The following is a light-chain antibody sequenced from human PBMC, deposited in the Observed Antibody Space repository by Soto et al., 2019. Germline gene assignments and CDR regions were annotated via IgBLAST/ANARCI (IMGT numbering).Light chain of an antibody. CDR3: QQRSNWPPIT. CDR2: GAS. V-gene: IGKV3-11*01. J-gene: IGKJ5*01. Sequence: EILMTQSPATLSVSPGETATLSYRASQSVSTKLAWYQQKPGQAPRLLIYGASTRATGIPARFSGSGSGTDFTLTISSLEPEDFAVYYCQQRSNWPPITFGQGTRLEI. CDR1: QSVSTK.